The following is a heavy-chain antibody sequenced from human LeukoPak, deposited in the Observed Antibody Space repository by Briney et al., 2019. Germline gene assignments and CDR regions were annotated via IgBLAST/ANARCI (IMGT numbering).Heavy chain of an antibody. Sequence: SETLSLTCTVSRGSIRGSIRSYYWSWLRQPPGKGLEWIGYISSSGSVNDNPSLRSRVTISVDTSKNQFFLNLSSVSAADTAVYSCARIPLGYSGTYYFDYWGQGTLVTVSP. CDR1: RGSIRGSIRSYY. V-gene: IGHV4-4*09. CDR2: ISSSGSV. D-gene: IGHD5-12*01. J-gene: IGHJ4*02. CDR3: ARIPLGYSGTYYFDY.